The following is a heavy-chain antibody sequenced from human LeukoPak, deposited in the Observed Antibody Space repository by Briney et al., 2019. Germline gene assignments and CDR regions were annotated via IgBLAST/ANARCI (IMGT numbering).Heavy chain of an antibody. D-gene: IGHD2-21*02. CDR2: IYYSGST. J-gene: IGHJ2*01. CDR1: GGTNISYY. Sequence: PSETLSLTCSVPGGTNISYYGIRIRQPPGRGLEWIGYIYYSGSTNYNPARKTRITISVNTSKNQFSLKLSSVTAADTAMYYCARGTATYFDFWGRGTLVTVSS. V-gene: IGHV4-59*01. CDR3: ARGTATYFDF.